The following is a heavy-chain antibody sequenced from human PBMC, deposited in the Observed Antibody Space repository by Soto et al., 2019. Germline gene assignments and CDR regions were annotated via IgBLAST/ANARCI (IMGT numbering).Heavy chain of an antibody. V-gene: IGHV3-7*04. Sequence: EVELVESGGGLVQPGGSLRLSCAASGFTFSSYWMSWVRQAPGKGLEWVANIKQGGSETYYVDSVKGRFTISRDNAKNSLYLQMNSLRAEDTAVYYCARAHVYSSSCFDYWGQGTLVTVAS. CDR1: GFTFSSYW. J-gene: IGHJ4*02. CDR3: ARAHVYSSSCFDY. CDR2: IKQGGSET. D-gene: IGHD6-13*01.